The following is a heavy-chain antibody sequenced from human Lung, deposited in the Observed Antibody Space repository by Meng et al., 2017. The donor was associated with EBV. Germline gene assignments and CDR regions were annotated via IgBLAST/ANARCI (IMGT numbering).Heavy chain of an antibody. CDR3: ARGVVGATSGDY. V-gene: IGHV7-4-1*02. CDR1: GYTFTRYA. D-gene: IGHD1-26*01. Sequence: VQLVQYGSDLKQPGASVKVSCRPSGYTFTRYAINWVRQAPGQGPDWMGWIDPNTGNPTYDQGFTGRFVFSLDTSVSTAYLQINSLRADDTAVYYCARGVVGATSGDYWGQGTLVTVSS. CDR2: IDPNTGNP. J-gene: IGHJ4*02.